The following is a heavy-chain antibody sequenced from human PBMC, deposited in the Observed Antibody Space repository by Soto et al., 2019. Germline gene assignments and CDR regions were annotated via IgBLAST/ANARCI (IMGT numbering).Heavy chain of an antibody. CDR3: AKGYTYGSKHAFHI. V-gene: IGHV3-23*01. J-gene: IGHJ3*02. D-gene: IGHD5-18*01. CDR1: GFTFSSYA. CDR2: ISGTGGST. Sequence: EVQLLESGGGLVQRGGSLRLSCAASGFTFSSYAMSWVRQAPGKGLEWVSTISGTGGSTYYADSVKGRFTIPRDNSKNTLYLQMNSLRAGDTAVYYCAKGYTYGSKHAFHIWGQGTMVTVSS.